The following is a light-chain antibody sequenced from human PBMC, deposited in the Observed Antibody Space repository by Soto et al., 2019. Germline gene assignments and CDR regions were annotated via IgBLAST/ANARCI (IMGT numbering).Light chain of an antibody. CDR2: GAS. V-gene: IGKV3-15*01. CDR1: QSVSSN. J-gene: IGKJ1*01. Sequence: EIVMTQSPATLSVSPGERATLSCRASQSVSSNLAWYQQKPGQAPRLLTYGASTRATGIPARFSGSGSGTEFTLTISSLQSDDFATYYCQEYSSYWTFGQGTKVDIK. CDR3: QEYSSYWT.